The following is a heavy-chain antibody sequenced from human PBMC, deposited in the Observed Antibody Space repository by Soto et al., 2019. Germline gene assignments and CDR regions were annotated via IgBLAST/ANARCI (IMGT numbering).Heavy chain of an antibody. CDR3: ARDPILELRSYDAFDI. D-gene: IGHD1-7*01. CDR2: IKQDGSEK. V-gene: IGHV3-7*01. Sequence: PGGSLRLSCAASGFTFSSYWMSWVRQAPGKGLEWVANIKQDGSEKYYVDSVMGRFTISRDNAKNSLYLQMNSLRAEDTAVYYCARDPILELRSYDAFDIWGQGTMVTVSS. J-gene: IGHJ3*02. CDR1: GFTFSSYW.